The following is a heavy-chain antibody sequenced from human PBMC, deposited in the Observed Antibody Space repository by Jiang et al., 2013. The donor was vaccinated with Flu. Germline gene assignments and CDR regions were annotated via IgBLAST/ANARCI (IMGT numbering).Heavy chain of an antibody. Sequence: PGLVKPSETLSLTCTVSGGSISTYYWTWIRQPPGKGLEWIGYIYYSGTTNYNPSLNSRVTISLDTSKNQFSLKLSSVTAADTAVYYCARQKILDYWGQGTLVTVSS. CDR3: ARQKILDY. CDR2: IYYSGTT. J-gene: IGHJ4*02. CDR1: GGSISTYY. V-gene: IGHV4-59*08.